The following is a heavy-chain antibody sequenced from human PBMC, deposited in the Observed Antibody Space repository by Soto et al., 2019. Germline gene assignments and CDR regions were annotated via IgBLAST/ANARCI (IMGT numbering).Heavy chain of an antibody. CDR3: ARADIVATIVGYYYYGMDV. D-gene: IGHD5-12*01. CDR1: GGTFSSYA. Sequence: QVQLVQSGAEVKKPGSSVKVSCKASGGTFSSYAISWVRQAPGQGLEWMGGIIPIFGTANYAQKFQGRVTLTADESTSTAYMELSSLRSEDTAVYYCARADIVATIVGYYYYGMDVWGQGTTVTVSS. J-gene: IGHJ6*02. V-gene: IGHV1-69*12. CDR2: IIPIFGTA.